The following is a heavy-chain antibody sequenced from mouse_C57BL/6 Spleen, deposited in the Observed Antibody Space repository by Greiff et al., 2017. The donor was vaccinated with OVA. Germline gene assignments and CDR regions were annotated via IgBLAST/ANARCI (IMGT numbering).Heavy chain of an antibody. CDR3: AISYYYGSSYAMDY. V-gene: IGHV1-76*01. CDR1: GYTFTDYY. D-gene: IGHD1-1*01. CDR2: IYPGSGNT. J-gene: IGHJ4*01. Sequence: QVQLQQSGAELVRPGASVKLSCKASGYTFTDYYINWVKQRPGQGLEWIARIYPGSGNTYYNEKFKGKATLTAEKSSSTAYMQLSSLTSEDSAVYFCAISYYYGSSYAMDYWGQGTSVTVSS.